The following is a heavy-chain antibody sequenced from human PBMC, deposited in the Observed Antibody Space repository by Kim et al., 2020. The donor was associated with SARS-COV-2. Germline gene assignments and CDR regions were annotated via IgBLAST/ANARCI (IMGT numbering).Heavy chain of an antibody. Sequence: GGSLRLSCAASGFTFSSYAMHWVRQAPGKGLEWVAVISYDGSNKYYADSVKGRFTISRDNSKNTLYLQMNSLRAEDTAVYYCARDYCSSTSCSFDYWGQGTLVTVSS. J-gene: IGHJ4*02. V-gene: IGHV3-30*04. CDR1: GFTFSSYA. CDR2: ISYDGSNK. D-gene: IGHD2-2*01. CDR3: ARDYCSSTSCSFDY.